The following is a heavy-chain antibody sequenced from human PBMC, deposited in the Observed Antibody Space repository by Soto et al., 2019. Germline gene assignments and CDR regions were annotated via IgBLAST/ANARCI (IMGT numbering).Heavy chain of an antibody. CDR3: ARASFYDILTSPPLYYYMDV. V-gene: IGHV3-21*01. CDR1: GFTFSSYS. J-gene: IGHJ6*03. CDR2: ISSSSSYI. Sequence: EVQLVESGGGLVKPGGSLRLSCAASGFTFSSYSMNWVRQAPGKGLEWVSSISSSSSYIYYADSVKGRFTISRDNAKNSLYLQMNSLRAEDTAVYYCARASFYDILTSPPLYYYMDVWGKGTTVTVSS. D-gene: IGHD3-9*01.